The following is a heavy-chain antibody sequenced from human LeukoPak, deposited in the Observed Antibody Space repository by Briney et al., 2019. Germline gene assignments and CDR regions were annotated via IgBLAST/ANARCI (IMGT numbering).Heavy chain of an antibody. CDR3: AREGYYGSGSPPSLYFDY. V-gene: IGHV3-30*03. Sequence: GSLRLSCAASGFNFGSHWMTWVRQAPGKGLEWVAVTSSDLNVKLYADSVKGRFTISRDNSRSTLYLQMNSLRPEDTAIYYCAREGYYGSGSPPSLYFDYWGQGTLVTVSS. CDR2: TSSDLNVK. CDR1: GFNFGSHW. D-gene: IGHD3-10*01. J-gene: IGHJ4*02.